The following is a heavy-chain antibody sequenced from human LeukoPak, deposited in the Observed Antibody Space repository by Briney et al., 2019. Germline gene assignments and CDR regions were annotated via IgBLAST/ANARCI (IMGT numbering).Heavy chain of an antibody. J-gene: IGHJ4*02. CDR3: ARATMEYGYYYDFDY. CDR1: GGSISSYY. D-gene: IGHD3-22*01. Sequence: PSETLSLTCTVSGGSISSYYWSWIRQPPGKGLEWIGYIYYSGSTNYNPSLKSRVTISVDTSKNQLSLKLSSVTAADTAVYYCARATMEYGYYYDFDYWGQGTLVTVSS. CDR2: IYYSGST. V-gene: IGHV4-59*01.